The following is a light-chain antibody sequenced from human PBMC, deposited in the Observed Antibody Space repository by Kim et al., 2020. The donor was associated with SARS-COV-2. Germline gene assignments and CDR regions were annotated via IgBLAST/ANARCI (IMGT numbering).Light chain of an antibody. Sequence: LSPGESATLSCRARQSVSSSYLAWYQQTPGQAPRLLIYGASSRATGIPDRFSGSGSGTDFTLTISRLEPEDFAVYYCQQYGSSPYTFGQGTKREI. J-gene: IGKJ2*01. V-gene: IGKV3-20*01. CDR3: QQYGSSPYT. CDR2: GAS. CDR1: QSVSSSY.